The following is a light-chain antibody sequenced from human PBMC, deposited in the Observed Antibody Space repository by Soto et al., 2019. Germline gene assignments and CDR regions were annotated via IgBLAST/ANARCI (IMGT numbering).Light chain of an antibody. J-gene: IGKJ5*01. Sequence: EIVLTQSPGTLSLSPGERATLSCRASQSVSSSYLAWYQQKPGQAPRLLISDASSRASGVPDRFTGGGSGTDFTLTIRRLEPEDFAVYYCQQYAAGSPLTFGQGTRLEIK. V-gene: IGKV3-20*01. CDR1: QSVSSSY. CDR3: QQYAAGSPLT. CDR2: DAS.